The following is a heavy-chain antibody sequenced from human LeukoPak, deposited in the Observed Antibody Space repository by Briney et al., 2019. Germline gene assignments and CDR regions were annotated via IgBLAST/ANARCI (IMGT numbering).Heavy chain of an antibody. CDR1: GFTVSSNY. J-gene: IGHJ5*02. CDR2: IYSGGST. Sequence: GGSLRLSCAASGFTVSSNYMSWVRQAPGKGLEWVSIIYSGGSTFYADSVKGRFTISRDNSKNTLYLQMNSLRAEDTAVYYCARVSSSRFDPWGQGTLVTVSS. CDR3: ARVSSSRFDP. V-gene: IGHV3-53*05. D-gene: IGHD2-2*01.